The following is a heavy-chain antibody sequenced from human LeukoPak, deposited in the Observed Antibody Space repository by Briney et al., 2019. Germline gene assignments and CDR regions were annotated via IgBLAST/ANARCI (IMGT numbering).Heavy chain of an antibody. D-gene: IGHD6-19*01. Sequence: GGSMRLSCAASGFTFSSYGMHWVRQAPGKGLEWVAIISYDGGIKYYADSVKGRFTISRDNSKNTLFLQMNSLTVADTAFYYCARESSSGWHYFDFWGQGTLVSVSS. J-gene: IGHJ4*02. V-gene: IGHV3-30*03. CDR3: ARESSSGWHYFDF. CDR1: GFTFSSYG. CDR2: ISYDGGIK.